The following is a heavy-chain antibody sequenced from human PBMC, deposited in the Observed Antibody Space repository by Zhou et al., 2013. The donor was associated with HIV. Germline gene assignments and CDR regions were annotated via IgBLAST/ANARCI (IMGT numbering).Heavy chain of an antibody. J-gene: IGHJ4*02. Sequence: QAQLVQSGAEVKKPGASVKVACKTSGYDFTNYGVTWVRQAPGQGLEWMGWISGYNSNTKSARKFQGRVTLTTDTSTTTAYMDLRSLRSDDTAVYYCARVPKIEYYYDTSGYYFDNWGQGTLVTVSS. V-gene: IGHV1-18*01. CDR1: GYDFTNYG. D-gene: IGHD3-22*01. CDR2: ISGYNSNT. CDR3: ARVPKIEYYYDTSGYYFDN.